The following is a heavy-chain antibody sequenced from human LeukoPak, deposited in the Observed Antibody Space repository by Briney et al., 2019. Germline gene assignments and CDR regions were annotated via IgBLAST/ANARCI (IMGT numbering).Heavy chain of an antibody. D-gene: IGHD6-19*01. CDR3: AVRDLASSGWYVDY. J-gene: IGHJ4*02. CDR2: ISAYNGNT. CDR1: GYTFTSYG. V-gene: IGHV1-18*01. Sequence: GASVKVSCKASGYTFTSYGISWVRPAPGQGHEWMGWISAYNGNTNYAQRLQGRVTMTTDTSTSTAYMELRSLRSDDTAVYYCAVRDLASSGWYVDYWGQGTLVTVSS.